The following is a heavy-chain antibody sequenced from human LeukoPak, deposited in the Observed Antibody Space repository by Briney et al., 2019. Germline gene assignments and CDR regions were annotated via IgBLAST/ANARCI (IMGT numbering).Heavy chain of an antibody. D-gene: IGHD6-19*01. CDR2: IYSGGST. V-gene: IGHV3-53*01. Sequence: GGSLRLSCAASGFTFSSNYMSWVRQAPGKGLEWVSVIYSGGSTYYADSVKGRFTISRDNSKNTLYLQMNSLRAEDTAVYYCASTGYSSGWYHYYYYGMDVWGKGTTVTVSS. J-gene: IGHJ6*04. CDR1: GFTFSSNY. CDR3: ASTGYSSGWYHYYYYGMDV.